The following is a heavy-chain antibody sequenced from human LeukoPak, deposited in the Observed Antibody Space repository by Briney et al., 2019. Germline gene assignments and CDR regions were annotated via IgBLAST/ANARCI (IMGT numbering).Heavy chain of an antibody. J-gene: IGHJ5*02. CDR3: ARDHCSSTSCYPNWFDP. Sequence: PSETLSLTCTVSGGSISSYYWSWIRQPPGKGLEWIGYVYYSGSTNHNPSLKSRVTISVDTSKNQFSLKLSSVTAADTAVYYCARDHCSSTSCYPNWFDPWGQGTLVTVSS. CDR2: VYYSGST. D-gene: IGHD2-2*01. CDR1: GGSISSYY. V-gene: IGHV4-59*12.